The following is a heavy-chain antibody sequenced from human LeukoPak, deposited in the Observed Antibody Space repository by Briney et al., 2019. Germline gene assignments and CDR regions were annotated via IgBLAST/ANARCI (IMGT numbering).Heavy chain of an antibody. CDR2: ISGSGGST. V-gene: IGHV3-23*01. CDR1: GFTFSSYA. J-gene: IGHJ6*03. Sequence: GGSLRLSCAASGFTFSSYAMSWVRQAPGKGLEWVSAISGSGGSTYYADSVKGRFTISRDNSKDTLYLQMNSLRAEDTAVYYCAKALTRDYYYYMDVWGKGTTVTVSS. CDR3: AKALTRDYYYYMDV. D-gene: IGHD1-14*01.